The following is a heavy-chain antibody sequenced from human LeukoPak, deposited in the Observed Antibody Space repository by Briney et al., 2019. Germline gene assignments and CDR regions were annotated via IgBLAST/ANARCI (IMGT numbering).Heavy chain of an antibody. CDR3: ARVAHSSSSFEGYYFDY. CDR2: IYYSGST. CDR1: GGSISSYY. D-gene: IGHD6-6*01. Sequence: PSETLSLTCTVSGGSISSYYWSWIRQPPGKGLEWIGYIYYSGSTNYNPSLKSRVTISVDTSKNQFSLKLSSVTAADTAVYYCARVAHSSSSFEGYYFDYWGQGTLVTVSS. J-gene: IGHJ4*02. V-gene: IGHV4-59*01.